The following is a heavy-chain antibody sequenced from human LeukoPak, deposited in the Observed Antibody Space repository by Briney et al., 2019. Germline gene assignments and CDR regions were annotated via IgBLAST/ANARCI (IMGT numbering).Heavy chain of an antibody. CDR1: GGSISSSSHY. Sequence: SETLSLTCTVSGGSISSSSHYWGRIRQPPGKGLEWIASIHYSGSTNYNPSLKSRVTISVDTSKNQVSLKLSSVTAADTAVYYCAKHESLIAFDIWGQGTIVTVSS. V-gene: IGHV4-39*01. CDR3: AKHESLIAFDI. J-gene: IGHJ3*02. CDR2: IHYSGST.